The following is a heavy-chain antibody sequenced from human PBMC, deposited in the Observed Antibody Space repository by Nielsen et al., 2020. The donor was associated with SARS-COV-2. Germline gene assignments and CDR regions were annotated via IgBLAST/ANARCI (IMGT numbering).Heavy chain of an antibody. Sequence: SETLSLTCTVSGGSISSSSYYWGWIRQPPGKGLEWIGSIYYSGSTYYNPSLKSRVTISVDTSKNQFSLKLSSVTAADTAVYYCARPGTRGSLYWFDPWGQRTLVTVSS. CDR3: ARPGTRGSLYWFDP. J-gene: IGHJ5*02. CDR2: IYYSGST. D-gene: IGHD3-10*01. CDR1: GGSISSSSYY. V-gene: IGHV4-39*01.